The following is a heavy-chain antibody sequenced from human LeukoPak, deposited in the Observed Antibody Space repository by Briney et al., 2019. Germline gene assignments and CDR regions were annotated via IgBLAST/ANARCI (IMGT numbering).Heavy chain of an antibody. CDR2: IYHSGST. Sequence: SETLSLTCSVSGYSISNGYYWGWIRQPPGKGLEWIGSIYHSGSTYYNPSLKSRVTISVDTSKNQFSLKLSSVTAADTAVYYCARRRGYNYGDDAFDIWGQGTMVTVSS. J-gene: IGHJ3*02. CDR1: GYSISNGYY. V-gene: IGHV4-38-2*01. CDR3: ARRRGYNYGDDAFDI. D-gene: IGHD5-24*01.